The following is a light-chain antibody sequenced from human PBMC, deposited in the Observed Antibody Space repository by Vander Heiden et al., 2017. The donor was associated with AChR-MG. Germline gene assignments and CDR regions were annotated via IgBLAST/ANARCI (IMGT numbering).Light chain of an antibody. CDR2: KDI. CDR1: VLSKQS. CDR3: QSADITGTSYV. V-gene: IGLV3-25*03. Sequence: SYELTQPHSVSVSPGQTARITCSADVLSKQSVYWYQQRPGQAPVVVIFKDIEGPSGISERFSGSRSGTTVTLTISGVQPEDEAAYYCQSADITGTSYVFGAGTKVT. J-gene: IGLJ1*01.